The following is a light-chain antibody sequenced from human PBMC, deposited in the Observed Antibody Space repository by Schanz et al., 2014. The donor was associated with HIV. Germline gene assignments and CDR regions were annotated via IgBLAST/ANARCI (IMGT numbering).Light chain of an antibody. Sequence: QSVLTQPASVSGSPGQSITISCTGTSSDVGGYNYVSWYQQHPGKAPKLMIYDVTNRPSGVPDRFSGSKSGTSASLAISGLQSEDEADYYCATWVDSLNGWVFGGGTKLTVL. J-gene: IGLJ3*02. V-gene: IGLV2-14*03. CDR1: SSDVGGYNY. CDR3: ATWVDSLNGWV. CDR2: DVT.